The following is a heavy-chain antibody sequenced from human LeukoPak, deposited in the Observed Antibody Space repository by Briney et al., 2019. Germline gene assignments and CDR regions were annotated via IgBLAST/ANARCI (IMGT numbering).Heavy chain of an antibody. CDR2: IKPYGTTR. CDR1: GLAFSSYS. Sequence: VGSLSLSCAPSGLAFSSYSMTWVRQAPGPGREGGGDIKPYGTTRVYVDSVKCRVTISSDNALNSLYLQLNSLRAEDTAIYYCPRAIPYGTTCYGRSDYWGQGTLVTVSS. V-gene: IGHV3-7*03. D-gene: IGHD2-2*01. J-gene: IGHJ4*02. CDR3: PRAIPYGTTCYGRSDY.